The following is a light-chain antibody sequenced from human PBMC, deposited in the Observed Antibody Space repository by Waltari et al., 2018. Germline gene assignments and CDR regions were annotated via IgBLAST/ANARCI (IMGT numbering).Light chain of an antibody. Sequence: SYVLPQPPSVSVAPGKTARITCGGNNLGRKRVHWYQQKAGQAPVLVIHYDSGRPTGIPERFSGSTSGDTATLSISRVEAGDEADYFCQVWDYIQGVFGGGTKLTVL. J-gene: IGLJ3*02. CDR1: NLGRKR. CDR2: YDS. V-gene: IGLV3-21*04. CDR3: QVWDYIQGV.